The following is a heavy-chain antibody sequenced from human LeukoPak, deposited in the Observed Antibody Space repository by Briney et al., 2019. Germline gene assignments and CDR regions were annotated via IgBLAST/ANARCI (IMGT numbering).Heavy chain of an antibody. D-gene: IGHD2/OR15-2a*01. V-gene: IGHV4-34*01. J-gene: IGHJ4*02. Sequence: PEAPSLTSAVSGGSFCGYYWRWCRQPPGRGLEWIGEINHSGSNNYNPSLKSRVTISVDTSKNQFSLKLSSVTAADTAVYYCARDFRSMGANYWGQGTMVTVSS. CDR2: INHSGSN. CDR3: ARDFRSMGANY. CDR1: GGSFCGYY.